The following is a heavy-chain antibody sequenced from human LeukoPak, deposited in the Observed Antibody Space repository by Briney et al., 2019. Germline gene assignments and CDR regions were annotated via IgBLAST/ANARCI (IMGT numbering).Heavy chain of an antibody. V-gene: IGHV3-23*01. CDR1: GFTFSNFA. Sequence: PGGSLRLYCTGSGFTFSNFAMSWVRQAPGKGLEWVSSMSGVGVSTYYADSVKGRFTISRDNSKNTLYLQMHSLRAEDTAVYYCAKDGARTGVRYFDYWGQGTLVTVSS. CDR2: MSGVGVST. J-gene: IGHJ4*02. CDR3: AKDGARTGVRYFDY. D-gene: IGHD7-27*01.